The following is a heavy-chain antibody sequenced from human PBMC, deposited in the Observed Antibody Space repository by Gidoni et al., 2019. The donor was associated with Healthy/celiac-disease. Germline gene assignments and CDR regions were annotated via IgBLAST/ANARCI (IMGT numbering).Heavy chain of an antibody. J-gene: IGHJ6*02. D-gene: IGHD6-13*01. CDR3: ARDLGPRIAAAGPDYYYYGMDV. CDR1: GYTFTSYY. Sequence: QVQLVQSGAEVKKPGASVKVSCNASGYTFTSYYMHWVRQAPGQGLEWMGIINPSGGSTSYAQKFQGRVTMTRDTSTSTVYMELSSLRSEDTAVYYCARDLGPRIAAAGPDYYYYGMDVWGQGTTVTVSS. CDR2: INPSGGST. V-gene: IGHV1-46*01.